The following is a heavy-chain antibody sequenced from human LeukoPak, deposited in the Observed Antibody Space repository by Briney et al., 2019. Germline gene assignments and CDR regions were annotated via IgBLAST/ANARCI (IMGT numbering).Heavy chain of an antibody. CDR3: ARGQYSSSWWPFDY. J-gene: IGHJ4*02. CDR1: GFTFSSYA. D-gene: IGHD6-13*01. V-gene: IGHV3-30-3*01. Sequence: GGSLRPSCAASGFTFSSYAMHWVRQAPGKGLEWVAVISYDGSNKYYADSVKGRFTISRDNSKNTLYLQMNSLRAEDTAVYYCARGQYSSSWWPFDYWGQGTLVTVSS. CDR2: ISYDGSNK.